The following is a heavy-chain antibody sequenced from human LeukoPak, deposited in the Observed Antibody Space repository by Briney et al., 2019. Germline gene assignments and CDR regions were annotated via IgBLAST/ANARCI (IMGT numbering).Heavy chain of an antibody. J-gene: IGHJ4*02. Sequence: GASVKVSCKASGGTFSSYAISWVRQAPGQGLEWMGGVIPIFGTANYAQKFQGRVTITADESTSTAYMELSSLRSEDTAVYYYARAHYYGSGSPITFDYWGQGTLVTVSS. CDR3: ARAHYYGSGSPITFDY. CDR2: VIPIFGTA. V-gene: IGHV1-69*13. CDR1: GGTFSSYA. D-gene: IGHD3-10*01.